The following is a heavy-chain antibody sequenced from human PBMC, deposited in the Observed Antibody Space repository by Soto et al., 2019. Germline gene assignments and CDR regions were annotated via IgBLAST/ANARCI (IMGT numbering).Heavy chain of an antibody. V-gene: IGHV2-5*01. D-gene: IGHD6-6*01. CDR2: IYWNDDK. J-gene: IGHJ4*02. Sequence: SGPTLVNPTQTLTLTCTFSGFSLSTTGESVGWIRQPPGKALEWLAVIYWNDDKSYSPSLKSRLTISKDTSKKQVVLTMMNMAPVDTGTYYCAQVDDVAALFAYLGQGTLVTVSS. CDR3: AQVDDVAALFAY. CDR1: GFSLSTTGES.